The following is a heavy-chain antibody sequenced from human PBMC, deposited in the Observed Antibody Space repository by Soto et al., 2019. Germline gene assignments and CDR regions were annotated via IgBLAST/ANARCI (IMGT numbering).Heavy chain of an antibody. Sequence: PGWSLRLSCAASGFTFSTYGMHWVRQAPGKGLERVAVISYDGSNKYSADSVKGRFTISRDISKNTLYLQMNSLRAEDTAVYYCAKRGYYDSSGYLSYDHGMDVWGQGTTVTVSS. D-gene: IGHD3-22*01. V-gene: IGHV3-30*18. CDR3: AKRGYYDSSGYLSYDHGMDV. J-gene: IGHJ6*02. CDR2: ISYDGSNK. CDR1: GFTFSTYG.